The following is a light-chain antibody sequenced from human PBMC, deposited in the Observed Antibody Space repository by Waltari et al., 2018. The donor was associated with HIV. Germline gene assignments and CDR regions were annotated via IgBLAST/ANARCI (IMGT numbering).Light chain of an antibody. CDR3: LQDYNYPLT. CDR1: QGIGND. Sequence: AIQMTQSPSSLSASVGDRVTITCRASQGIGNDLGWYQQKPGKAPELLIYAASSLQSGVPSRFSGSGSGTDFTLTISSLRPEDFATYYCLQDYNYPLTFGGGTKVEIK. CDR2: AAS. J-gene: IGKJ4*01. V-gene: IGKV1-6*01.